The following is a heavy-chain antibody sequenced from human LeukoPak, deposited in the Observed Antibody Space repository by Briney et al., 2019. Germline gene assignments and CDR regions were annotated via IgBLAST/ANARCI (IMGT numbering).Heavy chain of an antibody. J-gene: IGHJ5*02. D-gene: IGHD2-21*01. V-gene: IGHV1-2*02. Sequence: ASVKASCKTSGYTFTDYYMHWVRQAPGQGLEWMGWINPNSGVISSAQKFRGRVTMTRDTSITTVYMEVRWLTSDDTAIYYCARADRLDGAPYLIGPWGQGTLVTVSS. CDR3: ARADRLDGAPYLIGP. CDR2: INPNSGVI. CDR1: GYTFTDYY.